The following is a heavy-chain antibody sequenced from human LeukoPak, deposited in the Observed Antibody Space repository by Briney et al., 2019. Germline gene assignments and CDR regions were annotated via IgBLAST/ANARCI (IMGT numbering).Heavy chain of an antibody. CDR2: INPNSGGT. J-gene: IGHJ4*02. V-gene: IGHV1-2*02. Sequence: ASVKVSCKASGYTFTSYGISWVRQAPGQGLEWMGWINPNSGGTNYAQKFQGRVTMTRDTSISTAYMELSGLRSDDTAVYYCARGRSKIRYYDFWSGCFDYWGQGTLVTVSS. D-gene: IGHD3-3*01. CDR3: ARGRSKIRYYDFWSGCFDY. CDR1: GYTFTSYG.